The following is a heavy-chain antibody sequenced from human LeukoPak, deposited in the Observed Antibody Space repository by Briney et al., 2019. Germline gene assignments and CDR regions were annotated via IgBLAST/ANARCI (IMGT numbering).Heavy chain of an antibody. V-gene: IGHV3-53*01. CDR3: ARETPCGGDCYSHAFDI. D-gene: IGHD2-21*02. CDR1: GFTVSSNY. Sequence: PGGSLRLSCAACGFTVSSNYMSWVRQAPGKGLEWVSVIYSGGSTYYADSVKGRFTISRDNSKNTLYLQMNSLRAEDTAVYYCARETPCGGDCYSHAFDIWGQGTMVTVSS. CDR2: IYSGGST. J-gene: IGHJ3*02.